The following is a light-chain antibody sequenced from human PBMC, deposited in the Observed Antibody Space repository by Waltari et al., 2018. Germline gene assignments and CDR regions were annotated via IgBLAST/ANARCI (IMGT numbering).Light chain of an antibody. CDR1: SSNIGRNT. CDR2: SNN. Sequence: QSVLTQPPSASGTPGQWVTISCSGSSSNIGRNTVNWYQQLPGTAPNLLIYSNNQRPSGVPDRFSVSESGTSASLAISGLQSEDEADYYCAAWDDSLNGPVFGGGTKLTVL. V-gene: IGLV1-44*01. CDR3: AAWDDSLNGPV. J-gene: IGLJ3*02.